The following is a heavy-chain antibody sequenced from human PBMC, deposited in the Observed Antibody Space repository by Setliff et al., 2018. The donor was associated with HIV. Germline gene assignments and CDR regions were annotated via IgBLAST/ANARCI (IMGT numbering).Heavy chain of an antibody. J-gene: IGHJ4*02. CDR3: ASLPPLYDSSGYYFDY. V-gene: IGHV4-39*01. CDR2: IYYSGST. D-gene: IGHD3-22*01. Sequence: PSETLSXTCSVSGDSISSSSYYWGWIRQPPGKGLEWIGSIYYSGSTYYNPSLNSRVTISVDASKNQFSLKLSSVTAADTAVYYCASLPPLYDSSGYYFDYWGQGTLVTVSS. CDR1: GDSISSSSYY.